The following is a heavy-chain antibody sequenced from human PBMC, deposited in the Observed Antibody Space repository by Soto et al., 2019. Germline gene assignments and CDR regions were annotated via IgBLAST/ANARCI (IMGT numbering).Heavy chain of an antibody. J-gene: IGHJ4*02. CDR2: IKSKTDGGTT. Sequence: EVQLVESGGGLVKPGGSLRLSCAASGFTFSNAWMNWVRQAPGKGLEWVGRIKSKTDGGTTDYAAPVKGRFTISRDASKNTLYLQMNSLNTEATAVYYCTTEPGGYDYYFDYWGQGTLVAVSS. D-gene: IGHD5-12*01. CDR1: GFTFSNAW. CDR3: TTEPGGYDYYFDY. V-gene: IGHV3-15*07.